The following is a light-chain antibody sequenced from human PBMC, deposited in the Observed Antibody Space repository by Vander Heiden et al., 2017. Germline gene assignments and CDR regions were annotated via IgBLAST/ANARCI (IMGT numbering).Light chain of an antibody. J-gene: IGKJ5*01. CDR2: AAS. V-gene: IGKV1-39*01. CDR1: QSISSY. CDR3: QQSYSTPIT. Sequence: DTQMTESPYSLSASVGDRVTITCRASQSISSYLNWYQQKPGKAPKLLIYAASSLQSGVPSRFSGSGSGTDFTLTISSLQPEDFATYYCQQSYSTPITFGQGTRLEIK.